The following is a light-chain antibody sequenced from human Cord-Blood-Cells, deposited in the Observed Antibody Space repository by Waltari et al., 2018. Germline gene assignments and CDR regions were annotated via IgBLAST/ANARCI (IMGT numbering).Light chain of an antibody. CDR2: STI. J-gene: IGLJ3*02. V-gene: IGLV8-61*01. CDR1: SGSVSTSYY. Sequence: QTVVTQEPSFSVSPGGTVTLTCGLSSGSVSTSYYPSWYQQTPGQAPRTPIHSTIPHSSGVPDRFSGSILGNKAALTITGAQADDESDYYCVLYMGSGIWVFGGGTKLTVL. CDR3: VLYMGSGIWV.